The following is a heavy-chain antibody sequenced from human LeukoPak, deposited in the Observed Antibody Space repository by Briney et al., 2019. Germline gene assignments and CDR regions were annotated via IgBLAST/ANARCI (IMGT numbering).Heavy chain of an antibody. CDR1: GFTFSNYW. Sequence: GGSLRLSCAASGFTFSNYWMSWVRQAPGKGLEWVAHIKQDGKETYYVDSVKGRFTISRDNAKNSLYLQMNSLRDEDTAVYYCARDGSSWPTQKVNWFDPWGQGTLVTVPS. CDR3: ARDGSSWPTQKVNWFDP. J-gene: IGHJ5*02. V-gene: IGHV3-7*01. D-gene: IGHD6-13*01. CDR2: IKQDGKET.